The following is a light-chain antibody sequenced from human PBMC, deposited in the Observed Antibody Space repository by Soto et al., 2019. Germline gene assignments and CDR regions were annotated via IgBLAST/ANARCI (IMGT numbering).Light chain of an antibody. J-gene: IGLJ1*01. CDR1: SSDIGDWNY. V-gene: IGLV2-14*01. CDR3: SSFSSGTTLFV. CDR2: EVN. Sequence: QSVLTQPASVSGSPGQSITISCTGASSDIGDWNYVSWYQQYPGKAPKVIIYEVNYRPSGVSYRFSGSKSGSTASLTISGLQAEDEADYYCSSFSSGTTLFVFGGGTKVTVL.